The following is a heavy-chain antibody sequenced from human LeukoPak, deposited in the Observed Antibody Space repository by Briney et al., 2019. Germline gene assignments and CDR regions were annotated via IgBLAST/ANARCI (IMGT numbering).Heavy chain of an antibody. V-gene: IGHV4-59*01. CDR1: GGSIYSSY. D-gene: IGHD3-22*01. J-gene: IGHJ4*02. CDR3: ARENAGPHHDSTAAFHS. Sequence: PSETLSLTCIVSGGSIYSSYWSWVRQPPGKGLEWIGYGHHSGSSNYIPSLRNRASISVDASKNQVSLALSSVTAADTAAYYCARENAGPHHDSTAAFHSWGPGTLVVVSS. CDR2: GHHSGSS.